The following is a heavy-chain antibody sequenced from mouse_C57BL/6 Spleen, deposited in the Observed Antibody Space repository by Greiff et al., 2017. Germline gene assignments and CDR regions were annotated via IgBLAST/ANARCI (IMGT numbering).Heavy chain of an antibody. J-gene: IGHJ2*01. Sequence: QVQLQQPGAELVKPGASVKLSCKASGYTFTSYWMQWVKQRPGQGLEWIGEIDPSDSYTNYNQKFKGKATLTVDTSSSTAYMQLSSLTSEDSAVYYCARGAAGTGFDYWCQGTTLTVSS. CDR2: IDPSDSYT. CDR1: GYTFTSYW. CDR3: ARGAAGTGFDY. V-gene: IGHV1-50*01. D-gene: IGHD4-1*01.